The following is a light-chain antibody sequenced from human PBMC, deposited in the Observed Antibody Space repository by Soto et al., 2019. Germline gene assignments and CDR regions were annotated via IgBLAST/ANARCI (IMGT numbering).Light chain of an antibody. CDR3: QHYTRYTT. V-gene: IGKV1-5*03. CDR1: QSISSW. Sequence: DIQMTQSPSTLSASVGDRVTITCRASQSISSWLAWYQQKPGKAPKLLIYKSSSLESGVPLRFSGSGSGTEFTLTISSLQPDDFATYYCQHYTRYTTVGQGTKLEIK. J-gene: IGKJ2*01. CDR2: KSS.